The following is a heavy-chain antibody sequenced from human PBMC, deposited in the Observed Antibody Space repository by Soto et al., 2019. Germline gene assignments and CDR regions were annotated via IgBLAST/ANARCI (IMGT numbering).Heavy chain of an antibody. CDR1: GDSVSSNSAS. Sequence: SQTLSLTCDISGDSVSSNSASWMWIRQSPSRGLEWLGRTYYRFKWYSEYADSVKSRITVNADTSKNQFFLHLNSVTSEDTAVYFCARDGGYVAWIDPWGQGTLVTVSS. V-gene: IGHV6-1*01. CDR3: ARDGGYVAWIDP. J-gene: IGHJ5*02. D-gene: IGHD2-2*01. CDR2: TYYRFKWYS.